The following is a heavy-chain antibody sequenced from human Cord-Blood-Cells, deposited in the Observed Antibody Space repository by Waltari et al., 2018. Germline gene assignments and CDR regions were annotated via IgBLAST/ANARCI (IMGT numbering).Heavy chain of an antibody. CDR3: ARDIREPIVVVPAAMPGWYFDL. Sequence: QVQLQESGPGLVKPSTTLFPPSTSPGCTNRRSGFLWALTRQHPRKGLEWIGYIYYSWSTYYNPSLKSRVTISVDTSKNQFSLKLSSVTAADTAVYYCARDIREPIVVVPAAMPGWYFDLWGRGTLVTVSS. J-gene: IGHJ2*01. D-gene: IGHD2-2*01. V-gene: IGHV4-31*03. CDR1: GCTNRRSGFL. CDR2: IYYSWST.